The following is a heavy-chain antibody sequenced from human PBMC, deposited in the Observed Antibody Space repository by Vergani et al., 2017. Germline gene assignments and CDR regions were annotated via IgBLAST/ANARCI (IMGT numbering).Heavy chain of an antibody. J-gene: IGHJ4*02. CDR3: ARVSPGDNSGWEPFDY. CDR2: IIPIIRLA. CDR1: GDIFNNYT. V-gene: IGHV1-69*02. D-gene: IGHD6-19*01. Sequence: QVHLEQSGTEVKKPGSSVKVSCKVSGDIFNNYTVTWVRQAPVQGLEWMGRIIPIIRLATSAQKFQDRVKITGDTSTNTVYMEMNNLRSEDTAVYYCARVSPGDNSGWEPFDYWGQGTLVTVSS.